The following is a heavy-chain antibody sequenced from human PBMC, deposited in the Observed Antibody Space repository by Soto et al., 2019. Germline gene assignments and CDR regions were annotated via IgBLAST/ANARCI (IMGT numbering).Heavy chain of an antibody. CDR3: ARDEDYGCSGSYYEY. V-gene: IGHV1-69*08. CDR1: GGTFSSYT. Sequence: QVQLVQSGAEVKKPGSSVKVSCKASGGTFSSYTISWVRQAPGQGLEWMGRIIPNLGIANYAQKFKGRVTISADQSQSTDYMELSSLRSEDTAVYYCARDEDYGCSGSYYEYWGPGTPVTVSS. CDR2: IIPNLGIA. J-gene: IGHJ4*02. D-gene: IGHD3-22*01.